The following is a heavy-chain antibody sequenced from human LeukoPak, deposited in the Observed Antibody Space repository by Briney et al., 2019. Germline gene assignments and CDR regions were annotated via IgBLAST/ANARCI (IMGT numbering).Heavy chain of an antibody. D-gene: IGHD2-15*01. CDR3: ARGFCSGGSCYYFDY. CDR2: IWYDGSYK. CDR1: AFTFSSYG. J-gene: IGHJ4*02. V-gene: IGHV3-33*01. Sequence: PGGSLRLSCAASAFTFSSYGMHWVRQAPGKGLEWVAVIWYDGSYKYYADSVKGRFTISRDNSKNTLYLQMNSLRAEDTAVYTCARGFCSGGSCYYFDYWGQGTLVTVSS.